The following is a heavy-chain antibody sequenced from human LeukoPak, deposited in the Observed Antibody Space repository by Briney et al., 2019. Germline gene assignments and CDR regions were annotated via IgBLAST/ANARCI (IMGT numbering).Heavy chain of an antibody. CDR2: IYYSGST. CDR3: ARQGVDSSGYRPPDY. D-gene: IGHD3-22*01. V-gene: IGHV4-31*03. CDR1: GSSISSGGYS. Sequence: PSETLSLTCTVSGSSISSGGYSWSWIRQHPGKGLEWIGYIYYSGSTYYNPSLKSRVTISVDTSKNQFSLKLSSVTAADTAVYYCARQGVDSSGYRPPDYWGQGTLVTVSS. J-gene: IGHJ4*02.